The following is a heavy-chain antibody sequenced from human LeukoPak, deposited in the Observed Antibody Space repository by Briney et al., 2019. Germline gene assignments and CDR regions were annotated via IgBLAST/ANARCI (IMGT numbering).Heavy chain of an antibody. Sequence: GGSLRLSCAASGFTFSSYSMNWVSQAPGKGLEWVSSISSSSSYIYYADSVKGRFTISRDNAKNSLYLQMNSLRAEDTAVYYCARDGAAKSLPFFDYWGQGTLVTVSS. V-gene: IGHV3-21*03. CDR1: GFTFSSYS. CDR3: ARDGAAKSLPFFDY. D-gene: IGHD6-13*01. J-gene: IGHJ4*02. CDR2: ISSSSSYI.